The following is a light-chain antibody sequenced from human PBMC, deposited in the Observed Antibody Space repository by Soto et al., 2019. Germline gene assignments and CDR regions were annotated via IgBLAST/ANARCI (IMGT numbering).Light chain of an antibody. CDR1: QSVSSN. J-gene: IGKJ1*01. CDR3: QQYNNWSRT. CDR2: GAS. Sequence: EIVMTQSPATLSVSPGERATLSCRASQSVSSNLAWYQQKPGQAPRLLIYGASTRATVIPARFSGSGSGTEFTLTISSLQSEDFAVYYCQQYNNWSRTFGQGTKVEIK. V-gene: IGKV3-15*01.